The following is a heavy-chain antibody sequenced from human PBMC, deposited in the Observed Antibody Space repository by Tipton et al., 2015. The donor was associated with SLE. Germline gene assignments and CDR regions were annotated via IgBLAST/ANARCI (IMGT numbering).Heavy chain of an antibody. Sequence: TLSLTCAVDGASFSDYYWMWVRQPPGKGLEWIGYIYYSGSTYYNPSLKSRVTISVDTSKNQFSLKLSSVTAADTAVYYCARGSGYGYGDDAFDIWGQGTMVTVSS. CDR3: ARGSGYGYGDDAFDI. V-gene: IGHV4-34*01. D-gene: IGHD5-18*01. J-gene: IGHJ3*02. CDR2: IYYSGST. CDR1: GASFSDYY.